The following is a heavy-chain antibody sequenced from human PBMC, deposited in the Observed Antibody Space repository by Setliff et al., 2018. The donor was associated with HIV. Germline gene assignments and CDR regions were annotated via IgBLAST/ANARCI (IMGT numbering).Heavy chain of an antibody. V-gene: IGHV1-24*01. D-gene: IGHD6-13*01. J-gene: IGHJ1*01. CDR3: ATDPGYSSTWYSESFQH. CDR1: GYTLTELS. CDR2: FDPEDGET. Sequence: ASVKVSCKTSGYTLTELSIHWVRQAPGKGLEWMANFDPEDGETFYAQKFQGRLTMTEDTSTDTAYMELSSLRSDDTAMYYCATDPGYSSTWYSESFQHWGQGTLVTVSS.